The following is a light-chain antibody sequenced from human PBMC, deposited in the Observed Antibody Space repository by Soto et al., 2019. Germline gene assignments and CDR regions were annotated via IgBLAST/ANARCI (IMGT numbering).Light chain of an antibody. CDR1: QSVGSSY. J-gene: IGKJ4*01. V-gene: IGKV3-20*01. Sequence: VLTQSPGTLSLSPGDRATLSCRASQSVGSSYLAWYQQKPGQAHRLLIYGAYSRATGIQDRFSGSGSGTDFTLIIRSLQSEDFAVYYCQQYNNWPLTFGGGTKLEIK. CDR2: GAY. CDR3: QQYNNWPLT.